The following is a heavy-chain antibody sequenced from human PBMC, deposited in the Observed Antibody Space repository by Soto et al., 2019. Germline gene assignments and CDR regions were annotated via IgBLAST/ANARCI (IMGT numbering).Heavy chain of an antibody. Sequence: ASVKVSCKASGYTFTTSSITWVRQAPGQGLEWMGWIRADNGNTNYAQKLQDRVTMTTDTSTSTAYMELRSLRSDDTAVYYCARDRNSSPYWGQLTLVTVSS. D-gene: IGHD6-13*01. J-gene: IGHJ4*02. CDR1: GYTFTTSS. CDR2: IRADNGNT. CDR3: ARDRNSSPY. V-gene: IGHV1-18*01.